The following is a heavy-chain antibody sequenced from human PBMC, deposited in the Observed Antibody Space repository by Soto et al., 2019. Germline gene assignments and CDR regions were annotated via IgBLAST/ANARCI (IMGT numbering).Heavy chain of an antibody. CDR3: ARNMDYYYGPGSGNGHGF. Sequence: QVQLVQSGAEVKEPGDSVRVSCEASGYTFTAYSIPWVRQAPGQGLEWMGWINPKFGDTTYAQDFQGRVPMTRYMTISTVYMELLRLTSDDTAIYYCARNMDYYYGPGSGNGHGFWGQGTTVTVFS. CDR2: INPKFGDT. V-gene: IGHV1-2*02. CDR1: GYTFTAYS. D-gene: IGHD3-10*01. J-gene: IGHJ6*02.